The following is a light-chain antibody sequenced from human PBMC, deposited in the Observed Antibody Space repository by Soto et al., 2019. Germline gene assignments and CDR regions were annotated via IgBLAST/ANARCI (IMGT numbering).Light chain of an antibody. V-gene: IGKV1-27*01. J-gene: IGKJ4*01. CDR3: QKYNSAPLT. Sequence: DVQMTQSPSSLSASVGDRVPITCRASQGIAPYLAWFQQKPGKVPRLLIYATSTLQSGVPTRFSGSGSGTDVTLTISSLPSEDAATYYCQKYNSAPLTFGGGNKVEI. CDR1: QGIAPY. CDR2: ATS.